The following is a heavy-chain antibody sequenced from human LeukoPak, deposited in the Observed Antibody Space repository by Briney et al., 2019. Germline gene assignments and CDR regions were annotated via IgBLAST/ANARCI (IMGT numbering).Heavy chain of an antibody. V-gene: IGHV3-30*02. CDR3: AKDLTYYYDILTGYPDY. CDR2: IRYDGSNK. D-gene: IGHD3-9*01. Sequence: PGRSLRLSCAASGFTFSSYAMHWVRQAPGKGLEWVAFIRYDGSNKYYADSVKGRFTISRDNSKNTLYLQMNSLRAEDTAVYYCAKDLTYYYDILTGYPDYWGQGTLVTVSS. J-gene: IGHJ4*02. CDR1: GFTFSSYA.